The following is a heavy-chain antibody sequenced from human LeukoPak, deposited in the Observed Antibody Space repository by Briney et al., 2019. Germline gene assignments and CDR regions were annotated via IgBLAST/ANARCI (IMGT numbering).Heavy chain of an antibody. CDR2: IYHSGYT. J-gene: IGHJ2*01. V-gene: IGHV4-31*03. D-gene: IGHD3-22*01. CDR1: GGSISSGDYY. Sequence: SETLSLTCTVSGGSISSGDYYWTWIRQHPGKGLEGIGYIYHSGYTYYNPSLKSRVTISLDTSKNKFSLKLSSVTAADTAVYYCVRGRYDSSGYNYWYFDLWGRGTLVTVSS. CDR3: VRGRYDSSGYNYWYFDL.